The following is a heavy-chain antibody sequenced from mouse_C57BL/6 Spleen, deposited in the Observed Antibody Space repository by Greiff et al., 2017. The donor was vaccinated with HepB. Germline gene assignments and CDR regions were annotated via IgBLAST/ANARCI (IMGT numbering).Heavy chain of an antibody. CDR2: INPSTGGT. D-gene: IGHD1-1*01. J-gene: IGHJ4*01. CDR1: GYSFTGYY. CDR3: ARGTWTVVAPYYAMDY. V-gene: IGHV1-43*01. Sequence: VQLQQSGPELVKPGASVKISCKASGYSFTGYYMHWVKQSSEKSLEWIGEINPSTGGTSYNQKFKGKATLTVDKSSSTAYMQLKSLTSEDSAVYYCARGTWTVVAPYYAMDYWGQGTSVTVSS.